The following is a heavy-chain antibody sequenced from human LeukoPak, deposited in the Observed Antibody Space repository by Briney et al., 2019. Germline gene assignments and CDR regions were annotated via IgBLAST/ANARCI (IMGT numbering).Heavy chain of an antibody. J-gene: IGHJ4*02. Sequence: GGSLRLSCAASGFTFRSHWMSWVRQAPGKGLEWVSAISGSGGSTYYADSVKGRFTISRDNSKNTLYLQMNSLRAEDTAVYYCAKDLMDYYDSSGYYDYFDYWGQGTLVTVSS. V-gene: IGHV3-23*01. D-gene: IGHD3-22*01. CDR1: GFTFRSHW. CDR2: ISGSGGST. CDR3: AKDLMDYYDSSGYYDYFDY.